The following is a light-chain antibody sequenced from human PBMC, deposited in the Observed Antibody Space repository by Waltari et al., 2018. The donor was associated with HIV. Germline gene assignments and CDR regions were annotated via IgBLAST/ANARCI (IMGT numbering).Light chain of an antibody. CDR1: SIDVGTYNY. V-gene: IGLV2-8*01. Sequence: QSALTQPPSASGSPGQSVTISCTGTSIDVGTYNYVSWYQQHPGKAPKLLIYEVIKRPSGVPDRFSGSKSGNTASLTVSGLQAEDEADYYCSSYSNSKNLLSGGGTKLTVL. J-gene: IGLJ2*01. CDR2: EVI. CDR3: SSYSNSKNLL.